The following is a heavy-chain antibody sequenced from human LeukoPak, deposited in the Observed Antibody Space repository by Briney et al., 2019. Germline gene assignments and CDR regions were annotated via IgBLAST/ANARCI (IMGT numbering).Heavy chain of an antibody. V-gene: IGHV3-21*01. CDR1: GFTFSSYS. CDR2: ISSSSYI. CDR3: ARDRIALGSSV. J-gene: IGHJ4*02. D-gene: IGHD3-10*01. Sequence: GGSLRPSCAASGFTFSSYSMNWVRQAPGKGLEWVSSISSSSYIYYADSVKGRFTISRDNAKNSLYLQMNSLRAEDTAVYYCARDRIALGSSVWGQGTLVTVSS.